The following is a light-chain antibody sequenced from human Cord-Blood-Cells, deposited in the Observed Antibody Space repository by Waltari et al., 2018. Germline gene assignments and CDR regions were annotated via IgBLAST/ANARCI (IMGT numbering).Light chain of an antibody. J-gene: IGLJ3*02. CDR2: EGS. CDR3: CAYSGSSTFEV. CDR1: SSDVGSYNL. Sequence: QSALTQPASVSGSPGQSITISCTGTSSDVGSYNLVSWYQQHPGKAPKLMIYEGSKRPSGVSNGFVGSKSGNTASLTIAGLQAEDEADYYCCAYSGSSTFEVFGGGTKLTVL. V-gene: IGLV2-23*03.